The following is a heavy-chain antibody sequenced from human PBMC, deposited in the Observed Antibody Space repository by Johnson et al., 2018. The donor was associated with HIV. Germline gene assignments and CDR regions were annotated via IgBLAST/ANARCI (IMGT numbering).Heavy chain of an antibody. CDR1: GVTVSNNY. D-gene: IGHD3-3*01. J-gene: IGHJ3*02. V-gene: IGHV3-66*01. CDR3: ASRQYFSSFDI. CDR2: IYSGGST. Sequence: VQLVESGGGLIQPGGSLRLSCAASGVTVSNNYMTLVRQAPGKGLEWVSLIYSGGSTYYADSVKGRFTISRDNSKNTLYLQMNSLRAEDTAVYYCASRQYFSSFDIWGQGTMVTVSS.